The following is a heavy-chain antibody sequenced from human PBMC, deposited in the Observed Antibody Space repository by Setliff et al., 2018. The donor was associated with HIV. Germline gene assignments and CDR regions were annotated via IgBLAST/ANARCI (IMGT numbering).Heavy chain of an antibody. Sequence: PSETLSLTCTVSGGSVSSGDDYWSWIRQPPGKGLEWIGYIHFSGSTFYNPSLKSRLFISVDTSKNQFSLKLNSVTAADTAVYYCARDKLGGRYGSGSYYWFDPWGQGTLVTVSS. D-gene: IGHD3-10*01. V-gene: IGHV4-30-4*01. CDR3: ARDKLGGRYGSGSYYWFDP. CDR1: GGSVSSGDDY. J-gene: IGHJ5*02. CDR2: IHFSGST.